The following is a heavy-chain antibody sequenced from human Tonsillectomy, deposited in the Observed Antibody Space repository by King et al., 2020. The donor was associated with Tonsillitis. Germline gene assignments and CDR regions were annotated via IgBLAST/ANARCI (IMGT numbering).Heavy chain of an antibody. D-gene: IGHD6-13*01. CDR3: ASPSQLLVLDYNYYYYMDV. V-gene: IGHV1-69*09. CDR2: NIPIVGIA. CDR1: GGTFSSYA. J-gene: IGHJ6*03. Sequence: QLVQSGAEVKKPGSSVKVSCKASGGTFSSYAISWVRQAPGQWLEWMGRNIPIVGIANYAQKFQGRVTITAVKSTTIVYMELSSLRFEDTAVYSGASPSQLLVLDYNYYYYMDVWGKGTTVTVSS.